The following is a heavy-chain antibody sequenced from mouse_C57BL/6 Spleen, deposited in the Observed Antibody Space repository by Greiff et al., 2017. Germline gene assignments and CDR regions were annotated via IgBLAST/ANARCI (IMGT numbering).Heavy chain of an antibody. CDR3: ARGWERDWYFDV. CDR2: IYPGSGST. Sequence: VQLQQPGAELVKPGASVKMSCKASGYTFTSYWITWVKQRPGQGLEWIGDIYPGSGSTNYNEKFKSKATLTVDTSSSTAYMQLSSLTSEDSAVYYCARGWERDWYFDVWGTGTTVTVSS. CDR1: GYTFTSYW. D-gene: IGHD2-3*01. V-gene: IGHV1-55*01. J-gene: IGHJ1*03.